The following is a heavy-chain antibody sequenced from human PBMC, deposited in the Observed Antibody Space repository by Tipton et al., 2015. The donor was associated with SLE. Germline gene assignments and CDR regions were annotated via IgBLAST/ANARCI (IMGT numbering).Heavy chain of an antibody. D-gene: IGHD3-10*01. CDR3: ARRNSESGAFDM. J-gene: IGHJ3*02. CDR1: GFTLSNYA. CDR2: IRDDRTRT. Sequence: SLRLSCTASGFTLSNYAMTWVRQAPGKGLEWVSTIRDDRTRTYHADPVKGRFTISRDNSKNTLYLQMNSLRAEDTAVYYCARRNSESGAFDMWGQGTLVTVSS. V-gene: IGHV3-23*01.